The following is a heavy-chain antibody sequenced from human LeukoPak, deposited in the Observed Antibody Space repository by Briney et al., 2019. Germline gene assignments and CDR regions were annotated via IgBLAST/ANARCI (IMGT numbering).Heavy chain of an antibody. D-gene: IGHD3-3*01. CDR1: GYTFTSYV. CDR3: ARDALTIFGPHYYYYGMDV. J-gene: IGHJ6*02. Sequence: ASVKVSCKASGYTFTSYVMHWVRQAPGQRLEWVGWINAGNGNTKYSQKFQGRVTITRDTSASTAYMELSSLRSEDTAVYYCARDALTIFGPHYYYYGMDVWGQGTTVTVSS. CDR2: INAGNGNT. V-gene: IGHV1-3*01.